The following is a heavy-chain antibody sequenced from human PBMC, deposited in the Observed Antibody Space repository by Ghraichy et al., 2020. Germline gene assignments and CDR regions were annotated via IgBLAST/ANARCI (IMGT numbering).Heavy chain of an antibody. CDR3: ARSDYGDYVGEGWFDP. CDR2: ISASGSPI. J-gene: IGHJ5*02. Sequence: GGSLRLSCIGSGFTLSLYEMNWVRQVPGKGLEWISYISASGSPISYADSVRGRFITSRDNAKNSIYLQMDSLRVEDTGVYYCARSDYGDYVGEGWFDPWGQGTLVTVSS. V-gene: IGHV3-48*03. CDR1: GFTLSLYE. D-gene: IGHD4-17*01.